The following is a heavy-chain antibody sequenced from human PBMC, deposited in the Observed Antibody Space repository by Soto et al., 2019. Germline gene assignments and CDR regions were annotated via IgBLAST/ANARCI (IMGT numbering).Heavy chain of an antibody. V-gene: IGHV6-1*01. J-gene: IGHJ5*02. CDR3: ARTPASGTLDP. D-gene: IGHD6-13*01. CDR1: GDSVSSNSAA. CDR2: TYFRSKWYN. Sequence: PSQTLSLTFAISGDSVSSNSAAWNCISQSPSRGLEWLGRTYFRSKWYNDYALSVKSRITINPDTSKNQFSLQLNSVTPEDTTVYYCARTPASGTLDPWGQGTLVTVSS.